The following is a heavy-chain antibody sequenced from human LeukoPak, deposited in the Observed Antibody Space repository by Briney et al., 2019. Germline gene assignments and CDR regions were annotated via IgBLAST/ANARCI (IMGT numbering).Heavy chain of an antibody. Sequence: GASVKVSCKVSGYTLTELSMRWVRQAPGKGLEWMGGFDPEDGETIYAQKFQGRVTMTEDTSTDTAYMELSSLRSEDTAVYYCATIPHTAMGYYYGMDVWGQGTTVTVSS. CDR2: FDPEDGET. D-gene: IGHD5-18*01. J-gene: IGHJ6*02. CDR1: GYTLTELS. V-gene: IGHV1-24*01. CDR3: ATIPHTAMGYYYGMDV.